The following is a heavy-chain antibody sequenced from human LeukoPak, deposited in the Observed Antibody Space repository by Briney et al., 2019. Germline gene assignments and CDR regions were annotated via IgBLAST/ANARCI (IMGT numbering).Heavy chain of an antibody. CDR1: GFTFNDYG. D-gene: IGHD2-2*01. V-gene: IGHV3-30*03. CDR3: ARVRYCSSTSCSNFDY. J-gene: IGHJ4*02. Sequence: GGSLRLSCAASGFTFNDYGMHWVRQPPGKGLEWVAMISYDGREEHYPDSVKGRFTISRDNSKNTLYLQMNSLRAEDTAVYYCARVRYCSSTSCSNFDYWGQGTLVTVSS. CDR2: ISYDGREE.